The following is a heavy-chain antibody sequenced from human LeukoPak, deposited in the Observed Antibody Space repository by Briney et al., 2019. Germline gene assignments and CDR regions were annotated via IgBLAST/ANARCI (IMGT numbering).Heavy chain of an antibody. J-gene: IGHJ4*02. Sequence: SETLSLTCTVSGYSISSGYYWGWIRQPPGKGLEWIGSIYHSGSTYYNPSLKSRVTISVDTSKNQFSLKLSSVTAADTAVYYCARVAYYYDSSGYPTYYFDYWGQGTLVTVSS. V-gene: IGHV4-38-2*02. CDR1: GYSISSGYY. D-gene: IGHD3-22*01. CDR3: ARVAYYYDSSGYPTYYFDY. CDR2: IYHSGST.